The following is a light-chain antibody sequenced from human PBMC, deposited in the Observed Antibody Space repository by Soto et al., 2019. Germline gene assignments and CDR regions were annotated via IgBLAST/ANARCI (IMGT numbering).Light chain of an antibody. CDR2: GAS. CDR1: QSIRSS. V-gene: IGKV1-39*01. J-gene: IGKJ2*01. Sequence: DIQMTQSPSSLSASVGDRVTITCRASQSIRSSLNWYHQKPGKTPQLLIYGASNLQSGAPSRFTGSGSGTHFTLTISSLQPEDFATYYCQQSYTTPYTFGQGTKLEIK. CDR3: QQSYTTPYT.